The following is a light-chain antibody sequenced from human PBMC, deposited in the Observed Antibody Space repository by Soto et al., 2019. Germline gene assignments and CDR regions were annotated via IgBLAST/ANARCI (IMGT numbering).Light chain of an antibody. CDR2: GAS. V-gene: IGKV3-20*01. Sequence: EIVLTQSPGTLSLSPGERATLSCRASQSVSSSYLAWYQQKPGQAPRFLIYGASSRPTGIPDRFSGIGSGTDFTLTISRLEPEDFAVYYCQQYGSSSTFGQGTRLEIK. CDR3: QQYGSSST. J-gene: IGKJ5*01. CDR1: QSVSSSY.